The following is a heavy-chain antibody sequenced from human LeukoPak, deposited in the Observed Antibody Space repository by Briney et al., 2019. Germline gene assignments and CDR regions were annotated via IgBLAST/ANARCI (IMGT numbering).Heavy chain of an antibody. CDR2: VSDGKT. V-gene: IGHV3-23*01. J-gene: IGHJ5*01. D-gene: IGHD2-15*01. CDR3: VREAGYCAPVCVKTNWFDP. Sequence: GGSLRLSCAASAFPFSSHAMSWVRQPPGKGLEWVGAVSDGKTYYADSVRGRFAISRDDSTNTVYLHMNSLRDEDTALYHCVREAGYCAPVCVKTNWFDPWGQGTAVTVSS. CDR1: AFPFSSHA.